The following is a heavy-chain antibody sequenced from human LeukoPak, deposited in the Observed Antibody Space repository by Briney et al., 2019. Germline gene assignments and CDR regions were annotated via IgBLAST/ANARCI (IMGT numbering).Heavy chain of an antibody. Sequence: PGGSLRLSCAASGFTFSSYWMHWVRQAPGKGLVWVSRINSDGSSTSYADSVKGRFTISRDNAKNTPYLQMNSLRAEDTAVYYCARGGKAAAAHFWGQGTLVTVSS. J-gene: IGHJ4*02. CDR1: GFTFSSYW. CDR2: INSDGSST. V-gene: IGHV3-74*01. D-gene: IGHD6-13*01. CDR3: ARGGKAAAAHF.